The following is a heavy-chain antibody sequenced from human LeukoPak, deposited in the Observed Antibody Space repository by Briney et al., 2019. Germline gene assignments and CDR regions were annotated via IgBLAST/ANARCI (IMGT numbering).Heavy chain of an antibody. CDR2: IYTSGST. D-gene: IGHD3-10*01. V-gene: IGHV4-4*07. CDR1: GGSISSYY. Sequence: SETLSLTCTVSGGSISSYYWSWIRQPAGKGLEWIGRIYTSGSTNYNPSLKSRVTMSVGTSKNQFSLKLSSVTAADTAVYYCARDPTYYYGSGSYRYFDYWGQGTLVTVSS. CDR3: ARDPTYYYGSGSYRYFDY. J-gene: IGHJ4*02.